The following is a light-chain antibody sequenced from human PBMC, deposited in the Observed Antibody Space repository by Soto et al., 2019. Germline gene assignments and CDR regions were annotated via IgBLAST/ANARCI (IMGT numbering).Light chain of an antibody. V-gene: IGKV3-20*01. Sequence: EVVMRRSPATLSVSPGEGATLSCRAIQSVDSNYLAWYQQKAGQTPRLIIYGATGRADGIPHRFSGSGFGTDFTLTISKVEPEDFAVYYCQQYGTPRSVTFGQGTRLEIK. J-gene: IGKJ5*01. CDR2: GAT. CDR3: QQYGTPRSVT. CDR1: QSVDSNY.